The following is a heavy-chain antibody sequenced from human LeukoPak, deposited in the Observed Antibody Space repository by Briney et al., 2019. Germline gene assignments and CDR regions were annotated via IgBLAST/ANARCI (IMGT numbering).Heavy chain of an antibody. Sequence: GSLRLSCAASGFSFSVYWMHWVRQAPGKGLEWVSTISGSGTSTYYADSVKGRFTISRDNSKNTLYLQMKSLRAEDTAVYYCAKDLYDFWSSTFYDAFDIWGQGTMVTVSS. V-gene: IGHV3-23*01. CDR1: GFSFSVYW. CDR3: AKDLYDFWSSTFYDAFDI. D-gene: IGHD3-3*01. J-gene: IGHJ3*02. CDR2: ISGSGTST.